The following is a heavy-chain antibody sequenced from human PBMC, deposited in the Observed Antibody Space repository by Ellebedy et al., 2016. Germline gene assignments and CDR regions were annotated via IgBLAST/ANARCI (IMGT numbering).Heavy chain of an antibody. V-gene: IGHV1-58*02. CDR2: IAVGSGRT. J-gene: IGHJ6*02. Sequence: SVKVSXKASGFTFSYSAIQWVRQARGQPLEWVGWIAVGSGRTNFAQRFQDRVSIISDMSTRTVSMELSNLRSEDTAVYYCATGIPAVSAAIVYPRRYGLDLWGQGTSVTVSS. CDR1: GFTFSYSA. CDR3: ATGIPAVSAAIVYPRRYGLDL. D-gene: IGHD2-2*01.